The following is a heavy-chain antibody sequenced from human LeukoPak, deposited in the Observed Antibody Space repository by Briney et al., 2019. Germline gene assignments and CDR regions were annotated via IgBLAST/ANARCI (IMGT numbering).Heavy chain of an antibody. CDR2: IYYSGST. CDR1: GGSISSYY. J-gene: IGHJ6*02. CDR3: ARVRGVITRGMDV. V-gene: IGHV4-59*12. Sequence: SETLSLTCTVSGGSISSYYWSWIRQPAGKGLEWIGYIYYSGSTNYNPSLKSRVTISVDTSKNHFSLKLSSVTAADTAVYYCARVRGVITRGMDVWGQGTTVTVSS. D-gene: IGHD3-10*01.